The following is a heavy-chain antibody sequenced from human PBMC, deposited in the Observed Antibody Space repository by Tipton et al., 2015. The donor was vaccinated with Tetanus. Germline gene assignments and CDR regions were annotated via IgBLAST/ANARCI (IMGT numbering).Heavy chain of an antibody. Sequence: TLSLTCTVSGGSVSSGSYYWSWIRQLPGKGLEWIGYIYYSGSTNYNPSLKSRVTISVDTSKNQFSLKLSSVTAADTAVYYCARGIMVRGVSRFDPWGQGTLVTVSS. CDR1: GGSVSSGSYY. D-gene: IGHD3-10*01. CDR2: IYYSGST. J-gene: IGHJ5*02. V-gene: IGHV4-61*01. CDR3: ARGIMVRGVSRFDP.